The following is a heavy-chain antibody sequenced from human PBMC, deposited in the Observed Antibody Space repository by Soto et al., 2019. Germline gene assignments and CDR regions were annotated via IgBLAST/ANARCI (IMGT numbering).Heavy chain of an antibody. CDR3: AKDQTAGIDY. J-gene: IGHJ4*02. CDR1: GFTFSSYG. V-gene: IGHV3-30*18. Sequence: VGSLRLSCAASGFTFSSYGMHWVRQAPGKGLEWVAVISYDGSNKYYADSVRGRFTISRDNSKNTLYLQMNSLRAEDTAVYYCAKDQTAGIDYWGQGTLVTVSS. D-gene: IGHD6-13*01. CDR2: ISYDGSNK.